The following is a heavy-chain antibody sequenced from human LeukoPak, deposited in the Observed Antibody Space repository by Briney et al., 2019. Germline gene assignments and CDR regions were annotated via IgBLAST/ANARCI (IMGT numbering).Heavy chain of an antibody. Sequence: GGSLRLSCAASGFAFSNLAMGWVRQAPGKGLEWVSVISDSGTITYYADSVKGRFTISRDNSKNTLFLQVNSLRAEDTAVYYCAKDARRTSGWYFFDYWGQGTLVTVSS. J-gene: IGHJ4*02. CDR3: AKDARRTSGWYFFDY. CDR2: ISDSGTIT. V-gene: IGHV3-23*01. CDR1: GFAFSNLA. D-gene: IGHD6-19*01.